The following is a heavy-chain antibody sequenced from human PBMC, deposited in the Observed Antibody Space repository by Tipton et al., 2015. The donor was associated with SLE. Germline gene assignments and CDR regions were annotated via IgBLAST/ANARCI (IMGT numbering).Heavy chain of an antibody. J-gene: IGHJ4*02. V-gene: IGHV4-39*07. Sequence: TLSLTCHVAGGPIRNSRYYWAWIRQPPGKRLEGIGSVFYTGCTAYNPSLTGRMSISVDTSNNEFSLKLSSVTAADTAVYFCARQDLGRAATLTFDIWGLGTLVTVSS. D-gene: IGHD6-25*01. CDR3: ARQDLGRAATLTFDI. CDR2: VFYTGCT. CDR1: GGPIRNSRYY.